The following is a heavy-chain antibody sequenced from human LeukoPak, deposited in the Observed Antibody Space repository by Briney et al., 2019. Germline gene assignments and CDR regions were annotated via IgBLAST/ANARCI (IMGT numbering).Heavy chain of an antibody. CDR3: ATGEYFDWLVFDY. D-gene: IGHD3-9*01. CDR1: GYTLTELS. CDR2: FDPEDGET. V-gene: IGHV1-24*01. Sequence: GASVTVSCTVSGYTLTELSMHWVRQAPGKGLEWMGGFDPEDGETIYAQKFQGRVTMTEDTSTDTAYMELSSLRSEDTAVYYCATGEYFDWLVFDYWGQGTLVTVSS. J-gene: IGHJ4*02.